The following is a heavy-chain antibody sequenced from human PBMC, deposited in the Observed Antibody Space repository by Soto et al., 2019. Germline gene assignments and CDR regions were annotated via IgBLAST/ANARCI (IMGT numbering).Heavy chain of an antibody. V-gene: IGHV3-43*01. D-gene: IGHD2-2*01. CDR1: GFTFDDYT. CDR3: AKDMGPPPTIVVVPAATPSYGMDV. CDR2: ISWDGGST. Sequence: GGSLRLSCAASGFTFDDYTMHWVRQAPGKGLEWVSLISWDGGSTYYADSVKGRFTISRDNSKNSLYLQMNSLRTEDTALYYCAKDMGPPPTIVVVPAATPSYGMDVWGQGTTVTVSS. J-gene: IGHJ6*02.